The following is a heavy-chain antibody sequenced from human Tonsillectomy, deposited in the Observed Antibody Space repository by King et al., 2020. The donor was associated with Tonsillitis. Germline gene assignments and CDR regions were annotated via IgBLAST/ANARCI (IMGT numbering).Heavy chain of an antibody. CDR3: ARDSPYDSSGYFLDY. D-gene: IGHD3-22*01. CDR2: ISSNGGST. J-gene: IGHJ4*02. CDR1: GFTFSSYA. Sequence: VQLVESGGGLVQPGGSLRISCAASGFTFSSYAMHWVRQAPGKGLEYVSAISSNGGSTYYANYVKGSFTISRDNSKNTLYLQMGSLRAEDMAVYYCARDSPYDSSGYFLDYWGQGTLVTVSS. V-gene: IGHV3-64*01.